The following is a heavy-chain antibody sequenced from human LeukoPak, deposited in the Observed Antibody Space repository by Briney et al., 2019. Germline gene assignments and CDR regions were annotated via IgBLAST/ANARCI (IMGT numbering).Heavy chain of an antibody. J-gene: IGHJ4*02. CDR1: GYTFTSYG. CDR2: ISAYNGNT. Sequence: ASVNVSCKASGYTFTSYGISWVRQAPGRGLEWMGWISAYNGNTNYAQKLQGRVTMTTDTSTSTAYMELRSLRSDDTAVYYCARDDPWRIVVVVDYWGQGTLVTVSS. D-gene: IGHD3-22*01. V-gene: IGHV1-18*01. CDR3: ARDDPWRIVVVVDY.